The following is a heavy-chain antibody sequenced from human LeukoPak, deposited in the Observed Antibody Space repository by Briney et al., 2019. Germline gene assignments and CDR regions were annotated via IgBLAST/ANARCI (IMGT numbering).Heavy chain of an antibody. Sequence: PGGSLRLSCRSSGFTFSRYGMNWVRQAPGRGLEWLSYIRACSGYTIYYAQSVRGCSTISRDTAKNSLYLQMNRLRAEDTAVYFCARDPSILAGYRVSWLDPRGQGTLVTVSS. D-gene: IGHD3-9*01. CDR2: IRACSGYTI. CDR3: ARDPSILAGYRVSWLDP. J-gene: IGHJ5*02. V-gene: IGHV3-48*04. CDR1: GFTFSRYG.